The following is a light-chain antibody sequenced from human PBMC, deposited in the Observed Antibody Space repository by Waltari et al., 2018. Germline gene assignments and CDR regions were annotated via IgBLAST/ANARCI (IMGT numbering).Light chain of an antibody. Sequence: DIVMTQTPLSLSINPGEPASISCRSSQSLLYSNGNTYLHWYLQKPGQSPQLLIFGGSNRASGVPDRCSGSGSGTDFTLKISNVEAEDVGIYYCAQGIAFPLTFGGGTKVEIK. CDR1: QSLLYSNGNTY. V-gene: IGKV2-40*01. CDR3: AQGIAFPLT. J-gene: IGKJ4*01. CDR2: GGS.